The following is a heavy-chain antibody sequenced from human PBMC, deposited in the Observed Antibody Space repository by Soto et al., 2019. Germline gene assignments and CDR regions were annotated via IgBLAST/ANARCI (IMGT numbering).Heavy chain of an antibody. Sequence: QVQLVQSGAEVKKPGSSVKVSCKASGGTFSSYAISWVRQAPGQGLEWMGGIIPIFGTANYAQKFQGRVTITADESTSTAYMELSRLRSEDTAVYYCARGAGGGIAVAPRGYFDYWGQGTLVTVSS. CDR2: IIPIFGTA. CDR3: ARGAGGGIAVAPRGYFDY. V-gene: IGHV1-69*01. CDR1: GGTFSSYA. J-gene: IGHJ4*02. D-gene: IGHD6-19*01.